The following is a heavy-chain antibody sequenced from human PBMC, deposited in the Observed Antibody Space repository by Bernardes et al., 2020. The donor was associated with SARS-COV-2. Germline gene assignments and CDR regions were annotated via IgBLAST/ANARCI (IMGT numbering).Heavy chain of an antibody. V-gene: IGHV3-48*03. D-gene: IGHD4-17*01. CDR1: GFTFRSYE. CDR3: ARELTTVTEGPFDY. Sequence: VGSLIRSCAASGFTFRSYEMNWVRQAPGQGLEWVSYISSSGSTIYYADSVKGRFTVSRDNAKNSLYLQMYSLRAEDTAVYYCARELTTVTEGPFDYWGQGTLVTVSS. J-gene: IGHJ4*02. CDR2: ISSSGSTI.